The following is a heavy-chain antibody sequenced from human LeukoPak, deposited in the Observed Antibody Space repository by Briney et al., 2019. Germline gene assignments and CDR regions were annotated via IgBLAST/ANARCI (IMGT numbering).Heavy chain of an antibody. Sequence: PSETLSLTCTVSGGSIGSYYWSWIRQPPGKGLEWIGYIYHSGSTYYNPSLKSRVTISVDRSKNQFSLKLSSVTAADTAVYYCARGRHCSSTSCYPGPDYWGQGTLVTVSS. V-gene: IGHV4-59*12. J-gene: IGHJ4*02. D-gene: IGHD2-2*01. CDR2: IYHSGST. CDR1: GGSIGSYY. CDR3: ARGRHCSSTSCYPGPDY.